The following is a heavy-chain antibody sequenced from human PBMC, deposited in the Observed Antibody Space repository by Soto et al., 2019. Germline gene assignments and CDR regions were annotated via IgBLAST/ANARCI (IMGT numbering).Heavy chain of an antibody. CDR1: GSSISSCYY. D-gene: IGHD3-10*01. V-gene: IGHV4-38-2*01. CDR2: IYHSGST. J-gene: IGHJ4*02. CDR3: ARAHRRITMVRGMCPFDR. Sequence: PSETLSLTCAVSGSSISSCYYWGWIRQPPGKGLEWIGSIYHSGSTYYNPSLKSRVTISVDTTKNQFPLKLSSVTAADTAVYYGARAHRRITMVRGMCPFDRWGQGTLVTVSS.